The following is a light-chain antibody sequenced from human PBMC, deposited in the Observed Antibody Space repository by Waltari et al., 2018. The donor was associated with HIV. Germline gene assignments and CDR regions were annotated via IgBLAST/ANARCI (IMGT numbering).Light chain of an antibody. CDR2: GKN. Sequence: SSELTQHPAVSVALGQTVRITCQVDSLRSYYASWYQQKPGQAPVLVIYGKNNRPPGIPDRFSGSSSGNTAYLTITGAQAEDEADYYCNSRDSSGNPQFSGGTKLTVL. J-gene: IGLJ2*01. CDR3: NSRDSSGNPQ. V-gene: IGLV3-19*01. CDR1: SLRSYY.